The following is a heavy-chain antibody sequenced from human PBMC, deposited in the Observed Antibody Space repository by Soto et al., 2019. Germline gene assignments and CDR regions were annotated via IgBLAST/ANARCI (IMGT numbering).Heavy chain of an antibody. Sequence: SQTLSLTCAITGDSVSSNSAGWSWVRQSPSRGLEWLGRTNYRSKWYYEYAVSVKSRIIINPDTSNNQFSLQLNSVTPGDTAVYFCAKGDNLGPKTGYAFDPWGQGIMVTVSS. CDR1: GDSVSSNSAG. J-gene: IGHJ5*02. V-gene: IGHV6-1*01. CDR3: AKGDNLGPKTGYAFDP. CDR2: TNYRSKWYY. D-gene: IGHD5-12*01.